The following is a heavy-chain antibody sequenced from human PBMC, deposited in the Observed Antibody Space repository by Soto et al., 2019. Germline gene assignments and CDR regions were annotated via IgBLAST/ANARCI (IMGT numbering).Heavy chain of an antibody. CDR2: ISSSSSYI. V-gene: IGHV3-21*01. CDR3: ARDRDYYGSGSSDY. Sequence: EVQLVESGGGLVQPGGSLRLSCAVSGFTFSSYSMNWVRQAPGKGLEWVSSISSSSSYIYYADSVKGRFTISRDNAKNSLYLQMNSLRAEDTAVYYCARDRDYYGSGSSDYWGQGTLVTVAS. J-gene: IGHJ4*02. D-gene: IGHD3-10*01. CDR1: GFTFSSYS.